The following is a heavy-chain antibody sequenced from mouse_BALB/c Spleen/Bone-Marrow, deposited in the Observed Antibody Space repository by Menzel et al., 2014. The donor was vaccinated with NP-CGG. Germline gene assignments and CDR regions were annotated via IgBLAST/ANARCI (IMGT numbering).Heavy chain of an antibody. V-gene: IGHV14-3*02. CDR1: GFNIKDTY. D-gene: IGHD1-1*01. Sequence: EVQLQQSGAELVKPGASVKLSCTXXGFNIKDTYMHWXKQRPEQGLEWIGRIDPANGNTKYDPKFQGKATITADTSSNTAYLQLSXLTSEDTAVYYCAMYYYGSSLFAYWGQGTLVTVSA. CDR2: IDPANGNT. J-gene: IGHJ3*01. CDR3: AMYYYGSSLFAY.